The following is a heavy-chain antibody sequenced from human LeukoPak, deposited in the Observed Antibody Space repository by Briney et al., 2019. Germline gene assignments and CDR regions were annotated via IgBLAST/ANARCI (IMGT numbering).Heavy chain of an antibody. CDR1: GYSFTTYN. V-gene: IGHV1-46*01. CDR2: INPTDGST. J-gene: IGHJ5*02. D-gene: IGHD2-15*01. CDR3: ARVSDIVYSRGFGP. Sequence: ASVKVSCKASGYSFTTYNVHWVRQAPGQGLEWMGIINPTDGSTSYAQNFQGRLTVTRDTSTSTVYMELSSLRSEDTAVYYCARVSDIVYSRGFGPWGQGTLVTVSS.